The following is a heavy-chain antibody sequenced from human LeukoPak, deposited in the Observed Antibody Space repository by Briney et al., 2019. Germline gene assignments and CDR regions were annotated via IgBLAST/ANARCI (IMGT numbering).Heavy chain of an antibody. CDR2: INPNSGGT. Sequence: ASVKVSCKASGYTFTGYYMHWVRQAPGQGLEWMGWINPNSGGTNYAQKFQGRVTMTRDTSISTAYMELSRLRSDDTAVYYCARDFSPKYSSSFFDYWGQGTLVTVSS. J-gene: IGHJ4*02. D-gene: IGHD6-13*01. CDR3: ARDFSPKYSSSFFDY. CDR1: GYTFTGYY. V-gene: IGHV1-2*02.